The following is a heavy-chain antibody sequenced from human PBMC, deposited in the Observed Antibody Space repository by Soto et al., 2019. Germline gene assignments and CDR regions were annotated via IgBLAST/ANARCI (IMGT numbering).Heavy chain of an antibody. CDR2: IKQDGSEK. D-gene: IGHD6-19*01. J-gene: IGHJ4*02. V-gene: IGHV3-7*01. Sequence: EVQLVESGGGLVQPGGSLRLSCAASGFTFSSYWMSWVRQAPGKGLEWVANIKQDGSEKYYVDSVKGRFTISRDNAKNSLYLQMNSLRAEDTAVYYCARARGYSSGWSRMYYFDYWGQGTLVTISS. CDR1: GFTFSSYW. CDR3: ARARGYSSGWSRMYYFDY.